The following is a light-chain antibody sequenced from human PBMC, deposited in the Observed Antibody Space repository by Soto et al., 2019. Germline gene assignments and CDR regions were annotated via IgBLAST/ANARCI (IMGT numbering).Light chain of an antibody. CDR3: QQFNNWPRT. CDR2: AAS. CDR1: QNIGSN. V-gene: IGKV3-15*01. Sequence: EVVMTQSPATLSVSPGERATFSCRASQNIGSNLVWYQQKPGQAPRLLIFAASTRATGIPARFSGSGSGTEFTLTITSLQPEDFAVYYCQQFNNWPRTFGQGTKVEI. J-gene: IGKJ1*01.